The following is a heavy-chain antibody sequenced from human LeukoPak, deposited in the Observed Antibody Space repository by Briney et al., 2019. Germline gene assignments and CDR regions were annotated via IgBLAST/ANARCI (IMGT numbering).Heavy chain of an antibody. Sequence: GGSLRLSCATSGFTFSSYGMHWVRQAPGKGLEWVALIWYDGTNKYYADSVKGRFTISRDNSKNTLYLQMNSLRAEDTAVYYCAKDSYGDFDYWGQGTLVTVSS. D-gene: IGHD4-17*01. CDR2: IWYDGTNK. CDR3: AKDSYGDFDY. J-gene: IGHJ4*02. CDR1: GFTFSSYG. V-gene: IGHV3-33*06.